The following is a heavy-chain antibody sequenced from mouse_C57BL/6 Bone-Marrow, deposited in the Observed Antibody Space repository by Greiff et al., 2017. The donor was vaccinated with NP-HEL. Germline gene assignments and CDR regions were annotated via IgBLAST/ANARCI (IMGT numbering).Heavy chain of an antibody. CDR1: GFTFSSYA. CDR3: ARDEVTTVPSFAY. J-gene: IGHJ3*01. V-gene: IGHV5-4*01. D-gene: IGHD1-1*01. CDR2: ISDGGSYT. Sequence: EVQVVESGGGLVKPGGSLKLSCAASGFTFSSYAMSWVRQTPEKRLEWVATISDGGSYTYYPDNVKGRFTISRDNAKNNLYLQMSHLKSEDTAMYYCARDEVTTVPSFAYWGQGTLVTVSA.